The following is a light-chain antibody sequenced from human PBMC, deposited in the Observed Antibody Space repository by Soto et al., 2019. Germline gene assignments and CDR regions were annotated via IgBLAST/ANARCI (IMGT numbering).Light chain of an antibody. CDR1: ERIYSAY. CDR2: GTS. Sequence: FTQHPGTLSLNRGERATLSCRASERIYSAYLGWYQQKPGQAPRLLIYGTSSRSTGIPDRFSGSGSGTDFTLTIIRLQPEDVTVYCCQGDAVPRNRLGQGARLDI. CDR3: QGDAVPRNR. V-gene: IGKV3-20*01. J-gene: IGKJ2*03.